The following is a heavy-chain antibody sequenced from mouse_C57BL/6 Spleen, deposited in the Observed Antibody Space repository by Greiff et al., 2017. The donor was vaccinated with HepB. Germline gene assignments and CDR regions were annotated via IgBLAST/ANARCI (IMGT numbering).Heavy chain of an antibody. CDR1: GYSITSGYY. CDR3: AREDYDYDGRYFDY. V-gene: IGHV3-6*01. CDR2: ISYDGSN. Sequence: EVKLEESGPGLVKPSQSLSLTCSVTGYSITSGYYWNWIRQFPGNKLEWMGYISYDGSNNYNPSLKNRISITRDTSKNQFFLKLNSVTTEDTATYYCAREDYDYDGRYFDYWGQGTTLTVSS. D-gene: IGHD2-4*01. J-gene: IGHJ2*01.